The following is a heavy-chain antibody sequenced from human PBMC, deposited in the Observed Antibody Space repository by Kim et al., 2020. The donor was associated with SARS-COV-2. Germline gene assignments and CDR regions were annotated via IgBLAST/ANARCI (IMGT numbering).Heavy chain of an antibody. CDR3: ARGASSWYGYYFDY. CDR1: GFTFSSYG. CDR2: IWYDGSNK. V-gene: IGHV3-33*01. D-gene: IGHD6-13*01. Sequence: GGSLRLSCAASGFTFSSYGMHWVRQAPGKGLEWVAVIWYDGSNKYYADSVKGRFTISRDNSKNTLYLQMNSLRAEDTAVYYCARGASSWYGYYFDYWGQGTLVTVSS. J-gene: IGHJ4*02.